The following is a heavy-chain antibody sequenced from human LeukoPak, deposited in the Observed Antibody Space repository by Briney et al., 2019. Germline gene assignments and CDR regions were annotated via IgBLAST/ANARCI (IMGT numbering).Heavy chain of an antibody. CDR1: EYTFTSYY. V-gene: IGHV1-46*01. J-gene: IGHJ4*02. CDR2: INPSGGST. Sequence: ASVKVSCKASEYTFTSYYIHWVRQAPGQGLEWMGIINPSGGSTSYGQKFQGRVTVTRDMSTTTVYMELSSLRSEDTAVYYCARDNSPIPETFVYRDPYDFYFDYWGQGTLVTVSS. D-gene: IGHD4-23*01. CDR3: ARDNSPIPETFVYRDPYDFYFDY.